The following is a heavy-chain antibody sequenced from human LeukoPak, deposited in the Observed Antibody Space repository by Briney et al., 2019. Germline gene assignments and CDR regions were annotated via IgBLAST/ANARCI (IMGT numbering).Heavy chain of an antibody. J-gene: IGHJ5*02. V-gene: IGHV4-34*01. CDR2: INHSGST. Sequence: SETLSLTCAVYGGSFSGYYWSWIRQPPGKGLEWIGEINHSGSTNYNPSLKSRVTISVDTSKNQFSLKLSSVTAPDPAVYYFARDGTQELVAPAWFDPWGQGTLVTVSS. CDR1: GGSFSGYY. CDR3: ARDGTQELVAPAWFDP. D-gene: IGHD6-13*01.